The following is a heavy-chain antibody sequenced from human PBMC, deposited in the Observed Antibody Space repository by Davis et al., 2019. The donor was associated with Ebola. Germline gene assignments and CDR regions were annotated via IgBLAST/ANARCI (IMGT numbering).Heavy chain of an antibody. CDR3: ARGTDGYNPGGYFDS. CDR1: GYSFTNYW. CDR2: IDPGDSYT. V-gene: IGHV5-10-1*01. Sequence: GESLKISCKGSGYSFTNYWIGWVRQMPGKGLEWMGRIDPGDSYTSYSPSFQGHVTISADKSINTAYLRWSSLKASDTATYYCARGTDGYNPGGYFDSWGQGTLVTVSS. D-gene: IGHD5-24*01. J-gene: IGHJ4*02.